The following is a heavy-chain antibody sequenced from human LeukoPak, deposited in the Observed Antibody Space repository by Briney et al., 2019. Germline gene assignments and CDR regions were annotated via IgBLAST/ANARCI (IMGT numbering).Heavy chain of an antibody. V-gene: IGHV3-30-3*01. CDR1: GFTFSSYA. D-gene: IGHD2-21*02. Sequence: GGSLRLSCAASGFTFSSYAMVWVRQAPGQGLEWVAVISYGGTNKYYADSVKGRFTISRDNSKNTLYLQMNSLRAEDTAVYYCARIGGDRHPIEYWGQGTLVTVSS. J-gene: IGHJ4*02. CDR3: ARIGGDRHPIEY. CDR2: ISYGGTNK.